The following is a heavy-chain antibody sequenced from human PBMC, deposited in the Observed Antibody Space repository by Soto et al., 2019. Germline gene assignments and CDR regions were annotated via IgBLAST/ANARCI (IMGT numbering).Heavy chain of an antibody. Sequence: SETLSLTCTVSGGSISSSSYYWGWIRQAPGKGLEWIGSIYYSGSTYYNPSLKSRVTISVDTSKNQFSLKLSSVTAADTAVYYCARLWADYYDSSGYLASYGMDVWGQGTTVT. CDR2: IYYSGST. V-gene: IGHV4-39*01. D-gene: IGHD3-22*01. CDR3: ARLWADYYDSSGYLASYGMDV. J-gene: IGHJ6*02. CDR1: GGSISSSSYY.